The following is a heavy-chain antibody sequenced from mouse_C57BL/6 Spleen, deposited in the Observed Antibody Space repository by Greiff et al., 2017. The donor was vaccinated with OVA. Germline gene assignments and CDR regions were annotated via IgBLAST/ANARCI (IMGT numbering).Heavy chain of an antibody. CDR3: ASLYYGSSPFAY. Sequence: VKLMESGPELVKPGASVKISCKASGYAFSSSWMNWVKQRPGKGLEWIGRIYPGDGDTNYNGKFKGKATLTADKSSSTAYMQLSSLTSEDSAVYFCASLYYGSSPFAYWGQGTLVTVSA. J-gene: IGHJ3*01. D-gene: IGHD1-1*01. CDR1: GYAFSSSW. CDR2: IYPGDGDT. V-gene: IGHV1-82*01.